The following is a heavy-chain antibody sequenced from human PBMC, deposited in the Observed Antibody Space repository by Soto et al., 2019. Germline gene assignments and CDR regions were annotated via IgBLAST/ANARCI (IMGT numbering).Heavy chain of an antibody. D-gene: IGHD3-10*01. Sequence: SETLSLTCAVYGGSFSGYYWSWIRQPPGKELEWIGEINHSGSTNYNPSLKSRVTISVDTSKNQFSLKLSSVTAADTAVYYCARGGRGSRKYFDYWGQGTLVTVSS. J-gene: IGHJ4*02. CDR3: ARGGRGSRKYFDY. CDR2: INHSGST. V-gene: IGHV4-34*01. CDR1: GGSFSGYY.